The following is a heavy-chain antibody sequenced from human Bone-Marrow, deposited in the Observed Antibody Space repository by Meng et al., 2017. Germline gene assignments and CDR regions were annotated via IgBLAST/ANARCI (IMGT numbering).Heavy chain of an antibody. CDR1: GYTFTSYY. Sequence: ASVKVSCKASGYTFTSYYMHWVRQAPGQGLEWMGIINPSGGSTSYAQKFQGRVTMTRNKSTSTVYMELSSLRSEDTAVYYCARGSRSHFIWTMARSKYYFDYWGQGTLVTVSS. CDR3: ARGSRSHFIWTMARSKYYFDY. CDR2: INPSGGST. J-gene: IGHJ4*02. V-gene: IGHV1-46*01. D-gene: IGHD1-1*01.